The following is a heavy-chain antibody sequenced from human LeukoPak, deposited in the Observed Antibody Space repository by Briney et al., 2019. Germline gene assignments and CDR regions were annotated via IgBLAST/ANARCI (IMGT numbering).Heavy chain of an antibody. D-gene: IGHD3-10*01. J-gene: IGHJ4*02. CDR2: IRYDGSNK. Sequence: GGSLRLSCAASGFTFSSYGMHWIRQAPGKGLEWVAFIRYDGSNKYYADSVKGRFTISRDNSKNTLYLQMNSLRAEDTAVYYCAKDRLSGVVSSFDYWGQGTLVTVSS. V-gene: IGHV3-30*02. CDR1: GFTFSSYG. CDR3: AKDRLSGVVSSFDY.